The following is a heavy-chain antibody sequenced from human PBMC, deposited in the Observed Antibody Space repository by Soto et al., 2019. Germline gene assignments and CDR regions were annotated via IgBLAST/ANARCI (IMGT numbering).Heavy chain of an antibody. J-gene: IGHJ4*02. CDR1: GFTFDDYA. CDR3: AKDIVVTEISRILDE. CDR2: INYNSVSI. Sequence: EVRLVESGGGLVQPGRSLRLSCAASGFTFDDYALHWVRQAPGKGLEWVSFINYNSVSIGYADSVRGRFTVSRDNAKNSLPLQMNALTNEDTGYYISAKDIVVTEISRILDEWGRGTRV. D-gene: IGHD3-22*01. V-gene: IGHV3-9*01.